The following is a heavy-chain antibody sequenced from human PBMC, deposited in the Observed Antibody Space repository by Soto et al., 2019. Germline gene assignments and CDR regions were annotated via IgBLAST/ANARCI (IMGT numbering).Heavy chain of an antibody. CDR2: IYYSGST. CDR1: GGSISSSSYY. CDR3: ARLVVSSSWYWGDSGSFDY. J-gene: IGHJ4*02. V-gene: IGHV4-39*01. D-gene: IGHD6-13*01. Sequence: QLQLQESGPGLVKPSETLSLTCTVSGGSISSSSYYWGWIRQPPGKGLEWIGSIYYSGSTYYNPSLKSRVTISVDTSKNQFSLKLSSVTAADTAVYYCARLVVSSSWYWGDSGSFDYWGQGTLVTVSS.